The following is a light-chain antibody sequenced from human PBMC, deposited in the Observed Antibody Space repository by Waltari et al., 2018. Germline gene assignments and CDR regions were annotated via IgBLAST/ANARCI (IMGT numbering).Light chain of an antibody. J-gene: IGLJ2*01. Sequence: QSALTQPASVSGSPGQSITISCTGTSSDVGSFDLFSWYRHHPGKAPELIIYEVRKRPSGVSNRFSGSYSGNTASLTISGLQAEDEADYYCCSYESPNTWVFGGGTKLTVL. V-gene: IGLV2-23*02. CDR3: CSYESPNTWV. CDR2: EVR. CDR1: SSDVGSFDL.